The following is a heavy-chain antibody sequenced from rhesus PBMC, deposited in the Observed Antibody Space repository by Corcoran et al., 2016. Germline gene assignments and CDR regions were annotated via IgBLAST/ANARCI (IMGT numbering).Heavy chain of an antibody. CDR2: NRGSSGST. J-gene: IGHJ5-1*01. D-gene: IGHD1-20*01. V-gene: IGHV4-99*01. Sequence: QVQLQESGPGLVKPSETLSLTCAVSGYSISSGYYWGWIRQPPGKGLEYIGYNRGSSGSTYYNPSLKSRVPISKDTSKNQFSRKLSSVTAADTAVYYCARRYSWNNFRFDVWGPGVLVTVSS. CDR1: GYSISSGYY. CDR3: ARRYSWNNFRFDV.